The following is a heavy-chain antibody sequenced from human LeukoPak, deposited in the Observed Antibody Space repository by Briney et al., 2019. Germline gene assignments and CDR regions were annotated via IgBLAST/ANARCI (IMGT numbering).Heavy chain of an antibody. D-gene: IGHD3-22*01. CDR2: IYSGGST. V-gene: IGHV3-53*01. Sequence: GGSLRLSCAASGFTGSNNYMSWVRQAPGKGLEWVSVIYSGGSTYYADSVKGRFTISRDNSKNTLYLQMNSLRAEDTAVYYCAKESYDSSGLIDYWGQGTLVTVSS. J-gene: IGHJ4*02. CDR3: AKESYDSSGLIDY. CDR1: GFTGSNNY.